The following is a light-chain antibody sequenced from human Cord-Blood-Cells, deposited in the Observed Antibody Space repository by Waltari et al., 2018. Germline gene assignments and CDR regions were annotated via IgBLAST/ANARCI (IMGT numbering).Light chain of an antibody. Sequence: TVLTQSPGTLSLSPGERATLSCRASQSVSSSYLAWYQQKPGQAPRLLIYGASSRATGSPDRFSGSGSGTDFTLTISRLEPEDFAVYYCQQYGSSQGLTFGGGTKVEIK. V-gene: IGKV3-20*01. CDR2: GAS. CDR3: QQYGSSQGLT. CDR1: QSVSSSY. J-gene: IGKJ4*01.